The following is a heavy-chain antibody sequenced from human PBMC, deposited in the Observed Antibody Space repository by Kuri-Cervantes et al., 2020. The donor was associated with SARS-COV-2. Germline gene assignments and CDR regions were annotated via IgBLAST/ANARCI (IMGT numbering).Heavy chain of an antibody. CDR1: GFILSNYG. J-gene: IGHJ4*02. CDR3: AKDIGTRSTNFVTYDY. Sequence: GGSLRLSCAASGFILSNYGMHWVRQSPGKGLEWVAFTSYDGSNAYYADSVGCRFTVSRDNSKNTLSLQMNGLRAEDTAVYYCAKDIGTRSTNFVTYDYWGQGDLVTVSS. CDR2: TSYDGSNA. D-gene: IGHD2/OR15-2a*01. V-gene: IGHV3-30*18.